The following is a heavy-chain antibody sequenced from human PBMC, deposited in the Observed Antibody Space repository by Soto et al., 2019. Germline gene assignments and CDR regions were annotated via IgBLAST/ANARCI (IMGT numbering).Heavy chain of an antibody. CDR1: GYTFTSYA. Sequence: QVQLVQSGAEVKKPGASVKVSCKASGYTFTSYAMHWVRQAPGQRLEWMGWINAGNGNTKYSQKFQGRVTITRDTSASTASMDLSTLRSEDTAVYYCARDVYYDFWSGYGPGDDYWAHGTLVTVSS. V-gene: IGHV1-3*01. D-gene: IGHD3-3*01. CDR3: ARDVYYDFWSGYGPGDDY. J-gene: IGHJ4*01. CDR2: INAGNGNT.